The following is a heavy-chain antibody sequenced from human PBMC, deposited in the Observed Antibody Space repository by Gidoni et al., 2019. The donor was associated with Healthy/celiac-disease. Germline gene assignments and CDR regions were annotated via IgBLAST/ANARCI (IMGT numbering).Heavy chain of an antibody. D-gene: IGHD3-16*02. CDR3: ARGDDYAWVNYRPGDYFDY. CDR2: IYYSGTT. CDR1: GGSSSSGGYY. V-gene: IGHV4-31*03. Sequence: QVQLQESGPGLVKPSQTLSLHCTVAGGSSSSGGYYWSWIRQHPGKGLEWIGYIYYSGTTYYNPSLKIRVTISVNASKIQFSLKLSSVTAADTAVYYFARGDDYAWVNYRPGDYFDYWCQGTLVTVSS. J-gene: IGHJ4*02.